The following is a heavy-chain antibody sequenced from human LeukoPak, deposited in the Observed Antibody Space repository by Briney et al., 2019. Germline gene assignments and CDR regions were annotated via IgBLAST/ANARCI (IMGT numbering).Heavy chain of an antibody. D-gene: IGHD1-26*01. CDR2: LYHSGST. CDR3: ARVDSGAFNWFDP. V-gene: IGHV4-39*07. Sequence: SATLSLTCTVSGGSIISSIYYWGWIRQPPGKGLAWIGTLYHSGSTYYNPSLKSRVSMSVDTSKNQFSLKVSSVTAADTAVYYCARVDSGAFNWFDPWGQGTLVTVSS. J-gene: IGHJ5*02. CDR1: GGSIISSIYY.